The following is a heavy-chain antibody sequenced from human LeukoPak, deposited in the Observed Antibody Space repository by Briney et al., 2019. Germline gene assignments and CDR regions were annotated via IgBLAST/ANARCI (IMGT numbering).Heavy chain of an antibody. CDR1: GYIFTVYY. CDR2: INPNSGAT. J-gene: IGHJ5*02. CDR3: ARDTEA. V-gene: IGHV1-2*02. Sequence: ASVKVSCKASGYIFTVYYMHWVRQAPGQGLEWMGWINPNSGATNYAQKFQGRVTMTRDTSISTAYMELSRLRSDDTAVFYCARDTEAWGQGTLVTVSS. D-gene: IGHD4-17*01.